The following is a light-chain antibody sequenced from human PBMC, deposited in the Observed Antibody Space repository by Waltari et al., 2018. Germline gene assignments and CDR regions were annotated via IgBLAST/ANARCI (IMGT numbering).Light chain of an antibody. CDR2: RVS. CDR1: QSLLHSDGNTY. Sequence: DIVMTQTPLSLPVTPGEPASISCRSSQSLLHSDGNTYLYWYLQKPVQPPRLLIYRVSNRFSGVPDRFSGSGSGTDFTLKISRVKAEDVGVYYCMQALQTPFTFGPGTKLDIK. CDR3: MQALQTPFT. J-gene: IGKJ3*01. V-gene: IGKV2-29*02.